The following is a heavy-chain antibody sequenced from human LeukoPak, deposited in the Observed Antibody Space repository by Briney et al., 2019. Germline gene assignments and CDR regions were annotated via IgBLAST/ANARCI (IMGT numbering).Heavy chain of an antibody. J-gene: IGHJ4*02. CDR3: AREGGGGSRPKGY. D-gene: IGHD2-15*01. CDR2: ISSSSSYI. V-gene: IGHV3-21*01. CDR1: GFTFSSYS. Sequence: GGSLRLSCAASGFTFSSYSMNWVRQAPGKGLEWVSSISSSSSYIYYADSVKGRFTISRDNAKNSLYLQMNSLRAEDTAVYYCAREGGGGSRPKGYWGQGPLVTVSS.